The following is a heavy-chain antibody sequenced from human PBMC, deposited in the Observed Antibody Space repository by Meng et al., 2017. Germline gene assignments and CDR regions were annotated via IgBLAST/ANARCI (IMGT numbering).Heavy chain of an antibody. J-gene: IGHJ4*02. D-gene: IGHD6-6*01. V-gene: IGHV7-4-1*02. CDR2: INTNTGNP. CDR3: ARACSPPSSSSSFHDY. CDR1: GYTFTSYA. Sequence: QVTLLQSGVGLKKPGASVKVSCKASGYTFTSYAMNWVRQAPGQGLEWMGWINTNTGNPTYAQGFTGRFVFSLDTSVSTAYLQISSLKAEDTAVYYCARACSPPSSSSSFHDYWGQGTLVTVSS.